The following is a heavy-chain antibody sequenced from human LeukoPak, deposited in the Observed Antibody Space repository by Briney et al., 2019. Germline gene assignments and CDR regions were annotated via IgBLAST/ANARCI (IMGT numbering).Heavy chain of an antibody. J-gene: IGHJ4*02. CDR3: ARAGGITMARGVKTNYFDY. CDR2: INHSGST. V-gene: IGHV4-34*01. Sequence: SETLSLTCAVYGGSFSGYYWSWIRQPPGKGLEWIGEINHSGSTNYNPSLKSRVTISVDRSKNQFSLKLSSVTAADTAVYYCARAGGITMARGVKTNYFDYWGQGTLVTVSS. D-gene: IGHD3-10*01. CDR1: GGSFSGYY.